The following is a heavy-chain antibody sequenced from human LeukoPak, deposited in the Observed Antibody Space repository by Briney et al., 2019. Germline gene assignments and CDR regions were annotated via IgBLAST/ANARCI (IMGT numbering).Heavy chain of an antibody. D-gene: IGHD4-11*01. J-gene: IGHJ4*02. CDR2: INTNTGNP. CDR1: GYTFTCYY. Sequence: ASVKVSCKASGYTFTCYYMHWVRQAPGQGLEWMGWINTNTGNPTYAQGFTGGFVFSLDTSVSTAYLQISSLKAEDTAVYYCARAIRGAYSNYPYYFDYWGQGTLVTVSS. CDR3: ARAIRGAYSNYPYYFDY. V-gene: IGHV7-4-1*02.